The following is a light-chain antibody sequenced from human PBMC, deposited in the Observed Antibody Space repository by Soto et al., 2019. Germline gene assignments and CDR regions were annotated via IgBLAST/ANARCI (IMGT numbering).Light chain of an antibody. V-gene: IGLV2-8*01. Sequence: QSVLTQPPSPSGSPGQSVTISCTGTSSDVGGYNYVSWYQQHPGKAPKLMIYEVDKRPSGVPDRFSGSKSGNTASLTVSGLQAEDEADYYCCSYAGSNNVFGTGTKVTVL. CDR2: EVD. CDR1: SSDVGGYNY. J-gene: IGLJ1*01. CDR3: CSYAGSNNV.